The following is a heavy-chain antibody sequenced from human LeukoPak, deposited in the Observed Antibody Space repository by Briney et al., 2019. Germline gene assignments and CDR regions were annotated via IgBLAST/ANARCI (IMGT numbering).Heavy chain of an antibody. CDR2: IHYTGST. J-gene: IGHJ6*02. D-gene: IGHD4-17*01. CDR3: ARGRMTTVTPNRYYYYGMDV. Sequence: SETLSLTCSVSNGSVNSFYWSWIRQTPGKGLEWIGYIHYTGSTNYNPSLRSRATISVDTSKNQFSLKVTSVTAADTAVYYCARGRMTTVTPNRYYYYGMDVWGQGTTVTVSS. CDR1: NGSVNSFY. V-gene: IGHV4-59*02.